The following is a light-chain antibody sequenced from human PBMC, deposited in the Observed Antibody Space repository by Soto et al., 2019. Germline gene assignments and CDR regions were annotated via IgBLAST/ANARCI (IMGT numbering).Light chain of an antibody. Sequence: QSALTQPASVSGSPGQSITISCNGTSSDVGGYNFVSWYQQHPGKAPKLMIYEVSNRPSGVSHRFSGSKSGDTASLTISGLQAEDEADYYCSSYTTTSTLVFGGGTKVTVL. CDR3: SSYTTTSTLV. V-gene: IGLV2-14*01. CDR2: EVS. CDR1: SSDVGGYNF. J-gene: IGLJ2*01.